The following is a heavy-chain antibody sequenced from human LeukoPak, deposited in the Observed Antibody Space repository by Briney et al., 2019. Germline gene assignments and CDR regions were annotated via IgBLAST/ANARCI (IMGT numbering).Heavy chain of an antibody. CDR3: ASENITIFGVVNKRYYYYGMDV. V-gene: IGHV1-2*02. J-gene: IGHJ6*02. CDR1: GYTFTGYY. Sequence: ASVKVSCKASGYTFTGYYMHWVRQAPGQGLEWMGWINPNSGGTNYAQKFQGRVTMTRDTSISTAYMELSRLRSDDTAVYYCASENITIFGVVNKRYYYYGMDVWGQGTTVTVSS. D-gene: IGHD3-3*01. CDR2: INPNSGGT.